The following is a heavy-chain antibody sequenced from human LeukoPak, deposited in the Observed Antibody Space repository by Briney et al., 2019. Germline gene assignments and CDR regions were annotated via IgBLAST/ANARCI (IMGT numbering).Heavy chain of an antibody. V-gene: IGHV4-30-4*08. CDR3: ARGLYSGPYFDY. D-gene: IGHD3-10*01. J-gene: IGHJ4*02. CDR1: GFTFSDYY. Sequence: LRLSCAASGFTFSDYYMNWVRQPPGKGLEWIGYIYYSGSTYYNPSLKSRVTISVDTSKNQFSLKLSSVTAADTAVYYCARGLYSGPYFDYWGQGTLVTVSS. CDR2: IYYSGST.